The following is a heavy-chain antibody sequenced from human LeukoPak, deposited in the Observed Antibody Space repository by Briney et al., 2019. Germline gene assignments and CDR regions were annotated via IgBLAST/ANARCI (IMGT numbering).Heavy chain of an antibody. CDR3: AKDLRDEYYYDSSGLVYRSNAFDI. Sequence: GGSLRLSCAASGFTFDDYAMHWVRQAPGKGLEWVSGISWNSGSIGYADSVKGQFTISRDNAKNSLYLQMNSLRAEDTALYYCAKDLRDEYYYDSSGLVYRSNAFDIWGQGTMVTVSS. CDR1: GFTFDDYA. D-gene: IGHD3-22*01. CDR2: ISWNSGSI. V-gene: IGHV3-9*01. J-gene: IGHJ3*02.